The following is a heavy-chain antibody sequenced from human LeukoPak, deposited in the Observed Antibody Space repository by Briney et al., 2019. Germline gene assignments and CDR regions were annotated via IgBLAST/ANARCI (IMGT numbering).Heavy chain of an antibody. Sequence: GGSLGLSCAASGFTFSNAWMSWVRQAPGKGLEWVGRIKSKTDGGTTDYAAPVKGRFTISRDDSKNTLYLQMNSLKTEDTAVYYCTTDATWIQLWLPYDYWGQGTLVTVSS. J-gene: IGHJ4*02. V-gene: IGHV3-15*01. CDR2: IKSKTDGGTT. CDR3: TTDATWIQLWLPYDY. CDR1: GFTFSNAW. D-gene: IGHD5-18*01.